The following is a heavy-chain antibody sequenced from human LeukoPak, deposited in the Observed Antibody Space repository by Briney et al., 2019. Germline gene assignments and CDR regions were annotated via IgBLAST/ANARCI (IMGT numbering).Heavy chain of an antibody. D-gene: IGHD4-17*01. CDR2: VSSSSSYI. V-gene: IGHV3-21*01. Sequence: TGGSLRLSCAASGFTFSNAWMSWVRQAPGKGLEWVSSVSSSSSYIYYADSVKGRFTISRDNAKNSLYLQMNSLRAEDTAVYYCARDIYGDYLQGCAFDIWGQGTMVTVSS. J-gene: IGHJ3*02. CDR3: ARDIYGDYLQGCAFDI. CDR1: GFTFSNAW.